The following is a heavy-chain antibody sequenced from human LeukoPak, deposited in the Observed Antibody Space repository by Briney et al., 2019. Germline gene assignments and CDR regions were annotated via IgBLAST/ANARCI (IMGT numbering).Heavy chain of an antibody. D-gene: IGHD6-6*01. CDR2: XSSRGTTT. CDR3: ARLYSSSSGLRASDY. V-gene: IGHV3-48*03. CDR1: GFTFXXXX. Sequence: GGSLRLSCAASGFTFXXXXXXXVRQAPGXXXXXXXXXSSRGTTTYXADSVXXXXXXSRDDAKNSLYLHMNSLRVEDTAVYYCARLYSSSSGLRASDYWGQGTLVTVSS. J-gene: IGHJ4*02.